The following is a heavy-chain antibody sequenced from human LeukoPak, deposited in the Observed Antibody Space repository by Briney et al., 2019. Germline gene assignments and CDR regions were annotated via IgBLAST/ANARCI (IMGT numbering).Heavy chain of an antibody. D-gene: IGHD6-13*01. CDR3: ARFIASPGPDAFDI. V-gene: IGHV3-23*01. Sequence: GGSLRLSCAASGFTFSSYAMSWVRQAPGKGLEWVSAISGSGGSTYYADSVKGRFTISRDSARNSVYLQMNSLRADETAVYFCARFIASPGPDAFDIWGQGTLVTVSS. CDR2: ISGSGGST. J-gene: IGHJ3*02. CDR1: GFTFSSYA.